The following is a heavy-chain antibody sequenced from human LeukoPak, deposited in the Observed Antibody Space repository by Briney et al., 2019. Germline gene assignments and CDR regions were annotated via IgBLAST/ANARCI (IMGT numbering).Heavy chain of an antibody. D-gene: IGHD3-10*01. CDR1: GFTFSSYA. V-gene: IGHV3-23*01. J-gene: IGHJ5*02. CDR3: AKDGYYGSGSYINWFDP. CDR2: TSGSGGST. Sequence: GGSLRLSCAASGFTFSSYAMSWVRQAPGKGLEWVSATSGSGGSTYYADSVKGRFTISRDNSKNTLYLQMNSLRAEDTAVYYCAKDGYYGSGSYINWFDPWGQGTLVTVSS.